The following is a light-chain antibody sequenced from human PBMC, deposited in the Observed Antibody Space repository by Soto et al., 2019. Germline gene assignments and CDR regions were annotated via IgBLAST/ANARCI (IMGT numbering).Light chain of an antibody. CDR2: VAS. V-gene: IGKV3-20*01. Sequence: EIVLTQSPGTLSLSPGERATLSCRASQSVSSNYLAWYHQKPGQAPRLLIYVASSRATGVPDRFSGSGSGTDFSLTINTLEPEDVAVYYCQQYGSSPYTFGQGTKLEIK. CDR3: QQYGSSPYT. CDR1: QSVSSNY. J-gene: IGKJ2*01.